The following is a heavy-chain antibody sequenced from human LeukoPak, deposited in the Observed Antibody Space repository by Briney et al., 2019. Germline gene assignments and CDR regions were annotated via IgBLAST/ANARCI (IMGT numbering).Heavy chain of an antibody. CDR1: GGSFSGYY. Sequence: SETLSLTCAVYGGSFSGYYWSWIRQPPGKGLGWIGEINHSGSTNYNPSLKSRVTISVDTSKNQFSLKLSSVTAADTAVYYCAKPYSSSPGYFDYWGQGTLVTVSS. CDR3: AKPYSSSPGYFDY. V-gene: IGHV4-34*01. CDR2: INHSGST. J-gene: IGHJ4*02. D-gene: IGHD6-13*01.